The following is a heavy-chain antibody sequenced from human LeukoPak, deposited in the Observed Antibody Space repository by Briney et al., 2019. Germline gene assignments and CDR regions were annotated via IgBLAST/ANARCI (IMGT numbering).Heavy chain of an antibody. D-gene: IGHD3-10*01. V-gene: IGHV3-21*01. CDR2: ISSTSSYI. J-gene: IGHJ6*02. CDR3: ARALWSGPVYYGMDV. Sequence: GGSLRLSCAASGFTFSNYNFYWVRQAPGKGLEWVSSISSTSSYIYYADSMKGRFTISRDNAKNSLYLQMTSVRAEDTAGYYCARALWSGPVYYGMDVWGQGTTVTVSS. CDR1: GFTFSNYN.